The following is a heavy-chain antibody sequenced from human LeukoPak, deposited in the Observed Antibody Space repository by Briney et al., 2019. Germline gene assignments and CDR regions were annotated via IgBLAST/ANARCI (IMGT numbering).Heavy chain of an antibody. Sequence: PSQTLSLTCTVSGGSISSGGYYWSWIRQHPGKGLEWIGYIYYSGSTYYSPSLKSRVTISVDTSKNQFSLKLSSVTAADTAVYYCARGDRDYYDSSGYYYFDYWGQGTLVTVSS. J-gene: IGHJ4*02. CDR1: GGSISSGGYY. D-gene: IGHD3-22*01. CDR3: ARGDRDYYDSSGYYYFDY. CDR2: IYYSGST. V-gene: IGHV4-31*03.